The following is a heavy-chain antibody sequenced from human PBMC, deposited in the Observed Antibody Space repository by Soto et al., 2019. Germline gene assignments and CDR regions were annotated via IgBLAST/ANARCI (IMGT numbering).Heavy chain of an antibody. J-gene: IGHJ6*02. D-gene: IGHD2-8*01. CDR1: GGTLSSYA. Sequence: QVHLVQSGSEVRKPGSSVKVSCKDSGGTLSSYAITWVRLAPGQGLEWMGGIIPIFNIPDYAQKFQGRVSITADKDTSTAYMELSNLRPEDTAIYYCARVGIRLIPADLGGGYHFQGLDVWGQGTKVTVS. V-gene: IGHV1-69*17. CDR2: IIPIFNIP. CDR3: ARVGIRLIPADLGGGYHFQGLDV.